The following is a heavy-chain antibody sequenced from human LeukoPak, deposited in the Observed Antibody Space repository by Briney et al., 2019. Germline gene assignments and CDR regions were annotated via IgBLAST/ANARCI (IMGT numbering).Heavy chain of an antibody. CDR3: ASTRAVAGDFDY. CDR1: GYSFTSSW. CDR2: IYPGDSDT. D-gene: IGHD6-19*01. Sequence: GESLKISCKGSGYSFTSSWIGWVRRPPGKGLEWMGIIYPGDSDTRYSPSFQGQVTISADKSISTAYLQWSSLKASDTAMYYCASTRAVAGDFDYWGQGTLVTVSS. J-gene: IGHJ4*02. V-gene: IGHV5-51*01.